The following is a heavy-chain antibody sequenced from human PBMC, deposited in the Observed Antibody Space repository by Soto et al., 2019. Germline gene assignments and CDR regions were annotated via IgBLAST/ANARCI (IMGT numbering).Heavy chain of an antibody. CDR2: ISFDGRNK. CDR3: ASCWDLSYYHHGMDV. Sequence: QVQLVESGGGVVQPGRSLRLSCAASGFTFSIYPMHWVRQAPGKGLEWVAVISFDGRNKYYVDSVKGRFTISRDHSKNTLYLQMNSLRAEDTAVYYYASCWDLSYYHHGMDVWGQGTTVTVSS. CDR1: GFTFSIYP. D-gene: IGHD1-26*01. J-gene: IGHJ6*02. V-gene: IGHV3-30*04.